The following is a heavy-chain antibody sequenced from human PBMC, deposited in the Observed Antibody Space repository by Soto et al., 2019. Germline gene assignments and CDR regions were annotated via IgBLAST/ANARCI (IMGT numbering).Heavy chain of an antibody. Sequence: QVQLVQSGAEVQKPGASVKVPCKASGYTFSNYAVHWVRQAPGQRLEWMGWINAGNGNTRYSQKFQGRVTISRDTSARTVYMELNGLRSEDMAVYFCARGHLAVVPVASWFYYMDVWGNGTTVTVSS. CDR1: GYTFSNYA. D-gene: IGHD2-2*01. CDR3: ARGHLAVVPVASWFYYMDV. V-gene: IGHV1-3*01. J-gene: IGHJ6*03. CDR2: INAGNGNT.